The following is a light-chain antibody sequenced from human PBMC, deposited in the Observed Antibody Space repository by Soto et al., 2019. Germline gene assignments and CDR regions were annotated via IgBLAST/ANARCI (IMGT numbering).Light chain of an antibody. J-gene: IGKJ3*01. V-gene: IGKV1-5*03. CDR2: KAS. Sequence: DIQMTQSPSTLSASVGDRVTITCRASQSISNWLAWYQQKPGKAPKVLIYKASSLESGVPSRFSGSGSGTEFTLTISSLQPDDFATYYCKQYYSYVTFGPGTKVDIK. CDR1: QSISNW. CDR3: KQYYSYVT.